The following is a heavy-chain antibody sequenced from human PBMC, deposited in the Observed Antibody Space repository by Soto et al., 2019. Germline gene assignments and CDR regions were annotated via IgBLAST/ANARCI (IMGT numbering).Heavy chain of an antibody. Sequence: QVQLVQSGAEVKETGSSVKVSCKSSGYIFKNYAVTWLRQAPGQGLEWMGGIIPVFGTPDYSQKFRGRVTITADASTSTVYMELRSLTSEDTAVYDCARHLYDYVWGSYRHWGQGTLVTVSS. CDR1: GYIFKNYA. D-gene: IGHD3-16*02. CDR2: IIPVFGTP. CDR3: ARHLYDYVWGSYRH. J-gene: IGHJ4*02. V-gene: IGHV1-69*01.